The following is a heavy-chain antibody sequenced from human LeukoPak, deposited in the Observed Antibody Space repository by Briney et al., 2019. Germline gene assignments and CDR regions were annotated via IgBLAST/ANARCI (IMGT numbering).Heavy chain of an antibody. CDR3: AKESYSTSWQLDS. J-gene: IGHJ4*02. CDR1: GFSFSSYG. Sequence: AGSLRLSCAASGFSFSSYGMHWVRQAPGKGLEWVGVISYDGSNKNYADSVKGRFTISRDNSKKTLYLQMNSVRAEETAVYYCAKESYSTSWQLDSWGQGPLVPVSS. V-gene: IGHV3-30*18. D-gene: IGHD6-13*01. CDR2: ISYDGSNK.